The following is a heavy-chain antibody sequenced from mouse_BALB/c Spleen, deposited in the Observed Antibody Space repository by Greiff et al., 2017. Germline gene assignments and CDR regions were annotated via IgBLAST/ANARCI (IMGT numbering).Heavy chain of an antibody. CDR1: GFTFSSYT. Sequence: EVHLVESGGGLVQPGGSLKLSCAASGFTFSSYTMSWVRQTPEKRLEWVAYISNGGGSTYYPDTVKGRFTISRDNAKNTLYLQMSSLKSEDTAMYYGARHYYGSSYWFAYWGQGALVTVSA. D-gene: IGHD1-1*01. J-gene: IGHJ3*01. CDR3: ARHYYGSSYWFAY. V-gene: IGHV5-12-2*01. CDR2: ISNGGGST.